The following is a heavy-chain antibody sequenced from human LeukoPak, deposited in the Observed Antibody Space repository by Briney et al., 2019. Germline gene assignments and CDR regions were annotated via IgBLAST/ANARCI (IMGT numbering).Heavy chain of an antibody. D-gene: IGHD3-22*01. Sequence: WASVKVSCKASGGTFSSYAISWVRQAPGQGLEWMGGIIPIFGTANYAQKFQGRVTITTDESTSTAYMELSSLRSEDTAVYYCAREDYDSSGYYHAHWGQGTLVTVSS. CDR2: IIPIFGTA. CDR3: AREDYDSSGYYHAH. V-gene: IGHV1-69*05. CDR1: GGTFSSYA. J-gene: IGHJ4*02.